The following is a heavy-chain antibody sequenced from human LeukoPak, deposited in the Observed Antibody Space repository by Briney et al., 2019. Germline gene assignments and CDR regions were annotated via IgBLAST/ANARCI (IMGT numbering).Heavy chain of an antibody. Sequence: ASVKVSCKASGYTFTIYGISWVRQAPGQGLEWMGWISAYNGNTNYAQKLQGRVTMTTDTSTSTAYMELRSLRSEDTAVYYCARAVGEKSPFDYWGQGTLVTVSS. CDR3: ARAVGEKSPFDY. CDR2: ISAYNGNT. CDR1: GYTFTIYG. D-gene: IGHD3-10*01. V-gene: IGHV1-18*01. J-gene: IGHJ4*02.